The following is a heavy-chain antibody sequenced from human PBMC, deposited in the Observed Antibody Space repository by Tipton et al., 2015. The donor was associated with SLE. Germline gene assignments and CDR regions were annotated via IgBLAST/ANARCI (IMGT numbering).Heavy chain of an antibody. CDR3: ASRGGPVAATNAFDI. Sequence: TLSLTCTVSGGSISSYYWSWIRPPPGKGLEWIGYIYYSGSTNYNPSLKSRVTISVDTSKNQFSLKLSSVTAADTAVYYCASRGGPVAATNAFDIWGQGTMVTVSS. CDR1: GGSISSYY. J-gene: IGHJ3*02. CDR2: IYYSGST. V-gene: IGHV4-59*01. D-gene: IGHD2-15*01.